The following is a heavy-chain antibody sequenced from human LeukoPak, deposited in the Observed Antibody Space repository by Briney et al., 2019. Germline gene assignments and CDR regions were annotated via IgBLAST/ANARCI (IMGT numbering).Heavy chain of an antibody. CDR2: INCNSGGT. Sequence: ASVKVSCKASGYTFAGYYIHWVRRAPGQGLEWMGWINCNSGGTNYAQKFQGWVTMTRDTSITTAYMELSRLRSDDTAVYYCVRDSSTVSTPYFDYWGQGSPVSVS. D-gene: IGHD4-17*01. CDR1: GYTFAGYY. CDR3: VRDSSTVSTPYFDY. J-gene: IGHJ4*02. V-gene: IGHV1-2*04.